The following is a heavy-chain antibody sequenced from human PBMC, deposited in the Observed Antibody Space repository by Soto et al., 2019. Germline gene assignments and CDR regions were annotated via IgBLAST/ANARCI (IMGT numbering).Heavy chain of an antibody. D-gene: IGHD6-13*01. V-gene: IGHV1-3*04. CDR3: AREDPSTWYPWFDF. CDR1: GYTFTIYN. Sequence: GASVKVSCKSFGYTFTIYNIHWVRQAPGQTLEWLGWINTGNGNTEYSQKFQGRVTFARDTSASTAYMELSSLRSEDTAIYYCAREDPSTWYPWFDFWGQGTLVTVSS. J-gene: IGHJ4*02. CDR2: INTGNGNT.